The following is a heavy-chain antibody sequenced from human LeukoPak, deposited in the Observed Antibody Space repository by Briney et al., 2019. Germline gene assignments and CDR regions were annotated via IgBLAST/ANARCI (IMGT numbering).Heavy chain of an antibody. D-gene: IGHD1-1*01. CDR1: GGSISGYY. J-gene: IGHJ4*02. CDR3: ARVHSHYFDY. Sequence: SETLSLTCAVSGGSISGYYWSWIRQPPGKGLEWIGYIYYSGSTYYNPSLKSRVTISVDTSKNQFSLKLSSVTAADTAVYYCARVHSHYFDYWGQGTLVTVSS. V-gene: IGHV4-59*08. CDR2: IYYSGST.